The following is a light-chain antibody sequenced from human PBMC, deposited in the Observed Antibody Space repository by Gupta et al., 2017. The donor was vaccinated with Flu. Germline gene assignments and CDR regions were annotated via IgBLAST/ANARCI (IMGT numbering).Light chain of an antibody. Sequence: QSVLTQPPSVSAAPGQTVTISCSGSSSNIGKNFVSWYQQLPGTAPKLLIYDNNNRLSGIPDRFSGSKSGTSATLGITGLQTGDEADYYCGTWDTSLSVWVFGGGTKLTVL. CDR1: SSNIGKNF. CDR3: GTWDTSLSVWV. V-gene: IGLV1-51*01. J-gene: IGLJ3*02. CDR2: DNN.